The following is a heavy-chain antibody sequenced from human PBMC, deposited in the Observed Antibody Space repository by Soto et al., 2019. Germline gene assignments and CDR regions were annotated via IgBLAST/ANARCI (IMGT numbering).Heavy chain of an antibody. CDR3: AGSFRNTYGYQES. D-gene: IGHD5-12*01. V-gene: IGHV3-30*03. Sequence: GGSLRLSCAASGFTFSSYGMHWVRQAPGKGLEWVAVISYDGSNKYYADSVKGRFTISRDNAKNTLYLQMNSLRAEDTAMYYCAGSFRNTYGYQESWGQGTLVTVSS. CDR1: GFTFSSYG. J-gene: IGHJ5*02. CDR2: ISYDGSNK.